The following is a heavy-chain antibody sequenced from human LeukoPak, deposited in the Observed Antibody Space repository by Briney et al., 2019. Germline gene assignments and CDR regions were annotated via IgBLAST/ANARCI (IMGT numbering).Heavy chain of an antibody. CDR1: GFTFGDYV. CDR2: IRSKVYGGTT. Sequence: GRSLGLSCRASGFTFGDYVMTWVRQAPGKGLEWVGFIRSKVYGGTTEYAASVKGRFIISRDDSKSIAYLQMNSLKTEDTAVYYCTRDYGGFDYWGQGTLVTVSS. D-gene: IGHD4-23*01. J-gene: IGHJ4*02. V-gene: IGHV3-49*04. CDR3: TRDYGGFDY.